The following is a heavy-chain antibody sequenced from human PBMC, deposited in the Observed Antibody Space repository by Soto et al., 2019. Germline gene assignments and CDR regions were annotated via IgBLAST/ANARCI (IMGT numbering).Heavy chain of an antibody. J-gene: IGHJ4*02. CDR2: IVVGSGNT. V-gene: IGHV1-58*01. Sequence: VASVKVSCKASGFTFTSSAVQWVRQARGQRLEWIGWIVVGSGNTNYAQKFQERVTITRDMSTSTAYMELSSLRSEDTAVYYCAAKYGRSYDILTGYSYWGQGTMVTVYS. CDR3: AAKYGRSYDILTGYSY. CDR1: GFTFTSSA. D-gene: IGHD3-9*01.